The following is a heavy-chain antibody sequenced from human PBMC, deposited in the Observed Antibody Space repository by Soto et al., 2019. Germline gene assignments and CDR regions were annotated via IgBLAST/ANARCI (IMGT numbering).Heavy chain of an antibody. D-gene: IGHD3-9*01. Sequence: QVQLVESGGGLVKPGGSLRLSCAASGFTFSDYYMSWLRQAPGKGLEWVSYISSSSSYTNYADSVKGRFTISRDNATNSLYLQMNSLRAEDTAVYYCARDADILTGSDAFDIWGQGTMVTVSS. CDR2: ISSSSSYT. J-gene: IGHJ3*02. CDR1: GFTFSDYY. V-gene: IGHV3-11*05. CDR3: ARDADILTGSDAFDI.